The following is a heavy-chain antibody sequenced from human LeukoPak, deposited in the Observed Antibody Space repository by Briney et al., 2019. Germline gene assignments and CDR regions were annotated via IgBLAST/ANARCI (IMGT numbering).Heavy chain of an antibody. V-gene: IGHV4-59*08. D-gene: IGHD2-15*01. CDR3: ARQDCRGGSCFSLLFDY. Sequence: ASETLSLTCTVSGGSISGYYWSWIRQPPGKGLEWIGYIYYSGSTNYNPSLKSRVTISLDTSRNQFSLKLSSVTAADTAVYYCARQDCRGGSCFSLLFDYWGQGTLVTVSS. CDR2: IYYSGST. J-gene: IGHJ4*02. CDR1: GGSISGYY.